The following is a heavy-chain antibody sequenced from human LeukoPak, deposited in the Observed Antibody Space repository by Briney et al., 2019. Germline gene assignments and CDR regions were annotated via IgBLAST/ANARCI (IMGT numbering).Heavy chain of an antibody. CDR2: ITSSSSAT. Sequence: GGSLRLSCAASGFSFSTFAMNWVRQAPGKGLEWISHITSSSSATYYADSVKGRFTISRDNAKNSLFLQMNSLRDEDTAVYYCVRDLLGDTYFFDCWGQGTLVTVSS. CDR1: GFSFSTFA. CDR3: VRDLLGDTYFFDC. V-gene: IGHV3-48*02. D-gene: IGHD2-21*02. J-gene: IGHJ4*02.